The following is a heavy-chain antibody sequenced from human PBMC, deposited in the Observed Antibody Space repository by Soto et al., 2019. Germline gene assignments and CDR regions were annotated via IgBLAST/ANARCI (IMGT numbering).Heavy chain of an antibody. CDR3: AKSDSSGYYNFDY. D-gene: IGHD3-22*01. CDR2: IRGSGGST. V-gene: IGHV3-23*01. J-gene: IGHJ4*02. CDR1: GFTFSSYA. Sequence: GGSLRLSCAASGFTFSSYAMGWVRQAPGKGLEWVSVIRGSGGSTYYADSAKGRFTISRDNSKNTLYLQMNSLRAEDTAVYYCAKSDSSGYYNFDYWGQGTLVTVSS.